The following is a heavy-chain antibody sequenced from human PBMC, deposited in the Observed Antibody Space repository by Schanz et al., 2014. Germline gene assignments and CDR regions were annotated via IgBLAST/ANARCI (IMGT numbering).Heavy chain of an antibody. V-gene: IGHV1-69*09. CDR3: ARDRWNYEGGIFDI. CDR1: GYTFAMYA. CDR2: FMPFLGIT. Sequence: QVQLVQSGSELKKPGASVKVSCKASGYTFAMYAMNWVRQAPGQGPEWIGRFMPFLGITNLAQKFQDRVTMTADKATSTAYMELSGLRSEDTAMYYCARDRWNYEGGIFDIWGQGPMVTVSS. D-gene: IGHD1-7*01. J-gene: IGHJ3*02.